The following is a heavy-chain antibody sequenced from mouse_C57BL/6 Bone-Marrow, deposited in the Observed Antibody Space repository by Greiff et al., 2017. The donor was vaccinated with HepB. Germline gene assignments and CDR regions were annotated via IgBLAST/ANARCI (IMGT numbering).Heavy chain of an antibody. J-gene: IGHJ4*01. CDR3: ARPPSYEYLYAMDY. V-gene: IGHV1-55*01. Sequence: QVQLQQPGAELVKPGASVKMSCKASGYTFTSYWITWVKQRPGQGLEWIGDIYPGSGSKNYNEKFKSKATLTVDTSSSKAYMQLSSLTSEDSAVYYCARPPSYEYLYAMDYWGQGTSVTVSS. D-gene: IGHD5-1*01. CDR2: IYPGSGSK. CDR1: GYTFTSYW.